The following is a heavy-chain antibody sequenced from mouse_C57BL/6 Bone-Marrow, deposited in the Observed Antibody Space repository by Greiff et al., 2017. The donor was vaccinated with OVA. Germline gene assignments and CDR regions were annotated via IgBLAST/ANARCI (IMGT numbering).Heavy chain of an antibody. V-gene: IGHV5-2*01. J-gene: IGHJ4*01. CDR1: EYEFPSHD. CDR2: INSDGGST. Sequence: EVKLVESGGGLVQPGESLKLSCESNEYEFPSHDMSWVRKTPEKRLELVAAINSDGGSTYYPDTMASRFIISRDHTKKTLYLQTSSLRSEDTALYYCARPPAYYTGYYAMDYWGQGTSVTVSS. D-gene: IGHD2-12*01. CDR3: ARPPAYYTGYYAMDY.